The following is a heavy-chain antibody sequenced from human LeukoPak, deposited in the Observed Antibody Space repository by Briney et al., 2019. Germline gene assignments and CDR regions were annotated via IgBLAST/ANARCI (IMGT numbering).Heavy chain of an antibody. Sequence: GGSLRLSCVASAFTFSSYAMHWVRQAPGKGLEWVAVISYDGSNKYYADSVKGRFTISRDNSKNTLYLQMNSLRAEDTAVYYCARDSPYGDYVPYFDYWGQGTLVTVSS. D-gene: IGHD4-17*01. CDR1: AFTFSSYA. CDR2: ISYDGSNK. J-gene: IGHJ4*02. CDR3: ARDSPYGDYVPYFDY. V-gene: IGHV3-30-3*01.